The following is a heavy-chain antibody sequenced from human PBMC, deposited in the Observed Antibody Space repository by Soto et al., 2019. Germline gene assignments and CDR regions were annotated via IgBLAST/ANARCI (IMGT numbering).Heavy chain of an antibody. D-gene: IGHD1-26*01. CDR1: GYTFSGHA. J-gene: IGHJ5*02. CDR2: INAGNSKT. Sequence: HVHFVQSRAAVKKPGASVKVSCKASGYTFSGHAIHWLRQAPGQRPEWLGWINAGNSKTYYSEKFEGRVTFTRDTVATTVNMELTSLTSEDTAVYYCGRDQSGTGYYVDWFDPWGQGTLVTVSS. V-gene: IGHV1-3*01. CDR3: GRDQSGTGYYVDWFDP.